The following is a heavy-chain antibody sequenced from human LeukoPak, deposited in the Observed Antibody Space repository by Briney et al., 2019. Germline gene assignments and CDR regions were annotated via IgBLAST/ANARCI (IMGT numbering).Heavy chain of an antibody. CDR1: GFTFSNYA. Sequence: GGSLRLSCAASGFTFSNYAMNWVRQAPGKGLEWVSAISGSGDSTYYADSVKGRFTISRDNSRNTLYLQMNSLRAEDTALYYCAKDHDYYASGPIWGQGTMVTVSS. V-gene: IGHV3-23*01. CDR3: AKDHDYYASGPI. D-gene: IGHD3-10*01. CDR2: ISGSGDST. J-gene: IGHJ3*02.